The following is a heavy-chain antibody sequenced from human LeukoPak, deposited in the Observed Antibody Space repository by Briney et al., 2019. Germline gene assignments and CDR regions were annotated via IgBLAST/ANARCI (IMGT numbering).Heavy chain of an antibody. V-gene: IGHV3-23*01. D-gene: IGHD2-2*02. CDR2: ISGSGSAT. J-gene: IGHJ4*02. CDR3: AKTEAPAAIRAGSDY. CDR1: GFTFSNYG. Sequence: PGGSLRLSCAASGFTFSNYGMSWVRQAPGKGLEWVSTISGSGSATYNAGSVKGRVTTSRDNSNNTLYLQMNSLRAEDTAVYYCAKTEAPAAIRAGSDYWGQGTLVTVSS.